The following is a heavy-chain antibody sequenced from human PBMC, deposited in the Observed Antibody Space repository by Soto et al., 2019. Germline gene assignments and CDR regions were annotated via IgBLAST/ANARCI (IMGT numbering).Heavy chain of an antibody. CDR1: GGSVSSGSYY. D-gene: IGHD3-22*01. CDR2: IYYSGST. CDR3: ARAGSYYYDSSGYYEY. V-gene: IGHV4-61*01. Sequence: QVQLQESGPGLVKPSETLSLTCTVSGGSVSSGSYYWNWIRQPPGKGLEWMGYIYYSGSTNYNPSLKSRLTISVDTSKNQFSLKLSSVTAADTAVYYCARAGSYYYDSSGYYEYWGQGTLVTVSS. J-gene: IGHJ4*02.